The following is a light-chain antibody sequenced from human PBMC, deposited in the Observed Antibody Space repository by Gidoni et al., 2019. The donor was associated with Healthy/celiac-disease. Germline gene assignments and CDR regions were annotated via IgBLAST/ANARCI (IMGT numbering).Light chain of an antibody. CDR1: QSVSSY. CDR3: QQRCKWLFT. CDR2: DAS. J-gene: IGKJ3*01. V-gene: IGKV3-11*01. Sequence: EIVLTQSPATLSLSPGERATLSRRASQSVSSYLAWYQQKPGQAPRLLIYDASNRATGIPARFSGSGSGTDCTLTISSLEPEDFAVYYCQQRCKWLFTFGPGTKVDIK.